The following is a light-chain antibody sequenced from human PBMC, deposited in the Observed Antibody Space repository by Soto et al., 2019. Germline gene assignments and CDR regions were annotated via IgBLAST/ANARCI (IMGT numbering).Light chain of an antibody. CDR3: QSWDGSTTVV. CDR1: NLGDKF. J-gene: IGLJ2*01. CDR2: QDQ. Sequence: SYELTQPPSVSVSPGQTASITCSGANLGDKFVSWYQKRPGQPPVLVMFQDQKRPSGIPERFSGSNSGNTATLTISGTQAMDEADYDCQSWDGSTTVVFGGGTKVTVL. V-gene: IGLV3-1*01.